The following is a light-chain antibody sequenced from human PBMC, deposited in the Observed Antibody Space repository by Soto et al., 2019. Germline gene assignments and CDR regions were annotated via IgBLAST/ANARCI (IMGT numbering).Light chain of an antibody. CDR1: QSVGSN. V-gene: IGKV3-15*01. Sequence: EIVLTQSPGTLSLSPGESATLSCRASQSVGSNLAWYQQKPGQAPRLLIYGASTRATGIPARFSGSGSGTEFTLTISSPQSEDFAVYYCQQYNNWPQTFGQGTKVDIK. CDR2: GAS. CDR3: QQYNNWPQT. J-gene: IGKJ1*01.